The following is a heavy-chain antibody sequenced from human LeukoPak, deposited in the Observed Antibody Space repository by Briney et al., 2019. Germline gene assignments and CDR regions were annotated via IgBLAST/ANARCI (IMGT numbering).Heavy chain of an antibody. D-gene: IGHD5-24*01. J-gene: IGHJ3*01. CDR1: GFTFSAYS. V-gene: IGHV3-21*01. Sequence: PGGSLRLSCAASGFTFSAYSMNWVRQAPGKGLEWVSSISTSSSYIYYADSVKGRFTVSRDNAKNSLFLQMNSLRAEDTALYYCARDRGMGTIRNGFDVWGQGTIVSVSS. CDR2: ISTSSSYI. CDR3: ARDRGMGTIRNGFDV.